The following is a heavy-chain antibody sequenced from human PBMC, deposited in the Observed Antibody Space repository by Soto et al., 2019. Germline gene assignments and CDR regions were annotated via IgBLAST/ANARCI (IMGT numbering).Heavy chain of an antibody. CDR1: VGTFSSYA. CDR2: IIPIFGTA. J-gene: IGHJ6*02. D-gene: IGHD3-3*01. CDR3: ARAVDYDFWSGYYLAYYYGMDV. Sequence: SVKVSCKASVGTFSSYAISWVRQAPGQGLEWMGGIIPIFGTANYAQKFQGRVTITADKSTSTAYMELSSLRSEDTAVYYCARAVDYDFWSGYYLAYYYGMDVWGQGTTVTV. V-gene: IGHV1-69*06.